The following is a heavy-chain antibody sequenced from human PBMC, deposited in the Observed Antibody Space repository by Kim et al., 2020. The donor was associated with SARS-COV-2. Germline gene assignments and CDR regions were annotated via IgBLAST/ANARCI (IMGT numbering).Heavy chain of an antibody. Sequence: SETLSLTCAVYGGSFSGYYWSWIRQPPGKGLEWIGEINHSGSTNYNPSLKSRVTISVDTSKNQFSLKLSSVTAADTAVYYCARGRDYYDSSGFVYWGQGTLVTVSS. CDR1: GGSFSGYY. J-gene: IGHJ4*02. CDR3: ARGRDYYDSSGFVY. D-gene: IGHD3-22*01. V-gene: IGHV4-34*01. CDR2: INHSGST.